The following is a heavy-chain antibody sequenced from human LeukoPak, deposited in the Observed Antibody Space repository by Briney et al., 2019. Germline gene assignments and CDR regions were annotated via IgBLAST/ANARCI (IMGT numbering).Heavy chain of an antibody. CDR3: ARLGYVASTEYNYYGMDV. CDR1: GFTFSSYE. V-gene: IGHV3-48*03. CDR2: ISSSSRTT. J-gene: IGHJ6*02. D-gene: IGHD6-6*01. Sequence: GGSLRLSCAASGFTFSSYEMSWVRQAPGQGLEWVSYISSSSRTTYYTDSVKGRFTISRDNAQNSLYLQLNSLRAEDTAVYHCARLGYVASTEYNYYGMDVWGQGTTVTVSS.